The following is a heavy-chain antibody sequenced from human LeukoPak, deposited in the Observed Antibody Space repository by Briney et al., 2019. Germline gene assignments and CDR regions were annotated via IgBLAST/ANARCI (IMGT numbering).Heavy chain of an antibody. CDR2: ISGSGGST. D-gene: IGHD6-6*01. CDR3: AKGDIAARPLAG. J-gene: IGHJ4*02. CDR1: GFTFSSYV. V-gene: IGHV3-23*01. Sequence: GGSLRLSCAASGFTFSSYVMSWVRQAPGKGLEWVSSISGSGGSTYYADSVRGRFTISRDNSKNTLYLQMNSLRAEDTAVYYCAKGDIAARPLAGWGQGTLVTVSS.